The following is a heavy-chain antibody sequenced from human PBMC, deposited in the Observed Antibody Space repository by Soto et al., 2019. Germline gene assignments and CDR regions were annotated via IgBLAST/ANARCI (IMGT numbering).Heavy chain of an antibody. V-gene: IGHV5-51*01. J-gene: IGHJ5*02. CDR3: ARKDKSGYFNWLHP. CDR2: IFPSDSDT. Sequence: PGESLKISCRTSGYRFTSYWIAWVRQMPGKGLEWMGIIFPSDSDTRYSPSFQGQVTISADRSTSTVFLQWASLKASDTAVYFCARKDKSGYFNWLHPCGQGTMVTVYS. D-gene: IGHD3-22*01. CDR1: GYRFTSYW.